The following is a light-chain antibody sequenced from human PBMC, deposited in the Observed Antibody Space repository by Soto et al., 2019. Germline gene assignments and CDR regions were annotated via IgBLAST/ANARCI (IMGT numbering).Light chain of an antibody. J-gene: IGLJ2*01. Sequence: QSVLTQPPSVSGAPGQTVTISCTGSSSNIGAGYDVHWYQQLPGTAPKLLIYGSTNRPSGVPDRFSGSRSGTSASLAITGLQADDGADYSGQSYDGGLGVSVFGGGTKPTVL. V-gene: IGLV1-40*01. CDR2: GST. CDR1: SSNIGAGYD. CDR3: QSYDGGLGVSV.